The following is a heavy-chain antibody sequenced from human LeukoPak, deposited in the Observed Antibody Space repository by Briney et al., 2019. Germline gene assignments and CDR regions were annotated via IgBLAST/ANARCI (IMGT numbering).Heavy chain of an antibody. D-gene: IGHD6-19*01. J-gene: IGHJ4*02. CDR2: IWYDGSNK. Sequence: GGSLRLSCAASGFTFSSYGMHWVRQAPGKGLEWVAVIWYDGSNKYYADSVKGRFTISRDNSKNTLYLQTNSLRAEDTAVYYCARDRTEYSSGSHYFDYWGQGTLVTVSS. V-gene: IGHV3-33*01. CDR3: ARDRTEYSSGSHYFDY. CDR1: GFTFSSYG.